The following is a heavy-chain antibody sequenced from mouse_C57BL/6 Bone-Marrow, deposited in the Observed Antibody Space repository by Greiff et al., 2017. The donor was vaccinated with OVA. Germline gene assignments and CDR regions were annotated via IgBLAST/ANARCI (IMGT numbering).Heavy chain of an antibody. D-gene: IGHD2-3*01. CDR2: ISNGGGST. Sequence: EVQGVESGGGLVQPGGSLKLSCAASGFTFSDYYMYWVRQTPEKRLEWVAYISNGGGSTYYPDTVKGRFTISRDNAKNTLYLQMSRLKSEDTAMYYCARPHDGMDYWCQGTSVTVSS. CDR3: ARPHDGMDY. J-gene: IGHJ4*01. V-gene: IGHV5-12*01. CDR1: GFTFSDYY.